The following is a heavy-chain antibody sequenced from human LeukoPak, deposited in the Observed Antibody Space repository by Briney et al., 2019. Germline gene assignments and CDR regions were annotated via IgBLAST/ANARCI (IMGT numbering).Heavy chain of an antibody. CDR1: GFTFSSYW. CDR2: INNDGSLT. J-gene: IGHJ4*02. CDR3: ARPGIALAGDY. Sequence: GGSLRLSCAASGFTFSSYWMHWVRQTPGKGLVWVSRINNDGSLTNYADSVKGRFTISRDNAKNTLYLQMNSLRAEDTAVYYCARPGIALAGDYWGQGALVTVSS. D-gene: IGHD6-19*01. V-gene: IGHV3-74*01.